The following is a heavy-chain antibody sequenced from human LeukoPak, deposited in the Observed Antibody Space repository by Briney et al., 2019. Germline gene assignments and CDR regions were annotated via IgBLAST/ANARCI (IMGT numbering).Heavy chain of an antibody. CDR3: AKEKTPWGYYYYYMDV. V-gene: IGHV3-30*02. D-gene: IGHD3-16*01. J-gene: IGHJ6*03. CDR2: IRYDGSNK. CDR1: GFTFSSYG. Sequence: GGSLRLSCAASGFTFSSYGMHWVRQAPGKGLEWVAFIRYDGSNKYYADSVKGRFTISRDNSKNTLYLQMNSLRAEDTAVYYCAKEKTPWGYYYYYMDVWGKGTTVTISS.